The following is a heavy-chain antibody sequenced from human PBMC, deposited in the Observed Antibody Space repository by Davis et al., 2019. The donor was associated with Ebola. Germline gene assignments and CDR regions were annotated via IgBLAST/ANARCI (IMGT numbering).Heavy chain of an antibody. V-gene: IGHV3-23*01. CDR2: LGLSADT. CDR1: GFVFSSYV. D-gene: IGHD6-19*01. Sequence: AGSLRLSCAASGFVFSSYVMSWVRRAPGKGLEWVSTLGLSADTYYADSVKGRFTISRDNSKNTLHLQMNSLRVEDTAIYYCAKDTSNVWFDVWGQGTMVTVSS. CDR3: AKDTSNVWFDV. J-gene: IGHJ3*01.